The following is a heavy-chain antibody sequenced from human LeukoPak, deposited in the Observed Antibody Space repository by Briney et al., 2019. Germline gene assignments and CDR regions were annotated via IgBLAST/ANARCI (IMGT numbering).Heavy chain of an antibody. J-gene: IGHJ4*02. V-gene: IGHV3-23*01. D-gene: IGHD3-3*01. CDR2: ISGSGGNT. CDR3: AKAHYDFWSGYSEYFFGH. Sequence: GGSLRLSCAASGFTFTNYALTWVRQAPGKGLEWVSTISGSGGNTYYADSVKGRFTISRDNSKNTLYPQMNSLRAGDTAVYYCAKAHYDFWSGYSEYFFGHWGQGTLVTVSS. CDR1: GFTFTNYA.